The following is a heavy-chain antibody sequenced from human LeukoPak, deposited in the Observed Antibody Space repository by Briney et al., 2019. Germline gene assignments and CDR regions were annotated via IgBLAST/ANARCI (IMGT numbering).Heavy chain of an antibody. J-gene: IGHJ5*02. CDR1: SGSISTYY. D-gene: IGHD4-17*01. CDR3: ARDEDADSGIWFDP. CDR2: IHYSGRT. Sequence: NSSETLSLTCTVSSGSISTYYWNWIRQTPGKGLEWIEYIHYSGRTNYNLSLKSRVTISVDMSKNQFSLKLTSVTAADTAVYYCARDEDADSGIWFDPWGQGTQVTVSS. V-gene: IGHV4-59*01.